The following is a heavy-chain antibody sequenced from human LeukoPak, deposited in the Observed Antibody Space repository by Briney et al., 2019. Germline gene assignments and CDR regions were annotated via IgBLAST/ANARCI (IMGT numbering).Heavy chain of an antibody. J-gene: IGHJ6*03. Sequence: PSETLSLTGTGSGVSISSYYWSWIRQPAGKGLEWIGRIYTSGSTNYNPSLKSRVTMSVDTSKNQFSLKLSSVTAADTAVYYCARDLRFHYMDVWGKGTPVTVSS. V-gene: IGHV4-4*07. CDR1: GVSISSYY. D-gene: IGHD5/OR15-5a*01. CDR3: ARDLRFHYMDV. CDR2: IYTSGST.